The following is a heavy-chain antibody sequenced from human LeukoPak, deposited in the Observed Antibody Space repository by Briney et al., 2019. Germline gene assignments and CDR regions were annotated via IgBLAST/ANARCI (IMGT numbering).Heavy chain of an antibody. CDR3: AKDGSKSSWYSVALSLDY. V-gene: IGHV3-30*18. D-gene: IGHD6-13*01. Sequence: GGSLRLSCAAPGFTFSSYGMHWVRQAPGKGLEWVAVISYDGSNKYYADSVKGRFTISRDNSKNTLYLQMNSLRAEDTAVYYCAKDGSKSSWYSVALSLDYWGQGTLVTVSS. CDR1: GFTFSSYG. J-gene: IGHJ4*02. CDR2: ISYDGSNK.